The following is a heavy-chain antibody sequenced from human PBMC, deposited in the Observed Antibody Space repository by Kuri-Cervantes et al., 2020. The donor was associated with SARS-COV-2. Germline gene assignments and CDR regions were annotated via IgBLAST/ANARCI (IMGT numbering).Heavy chain of an antibody. V-gene: IGHV3-30*04. Sequence: SCKASGFTFSSYNMHWVRQPPGKGLEWVAIISFYRHDAHYADSVKGRFTISRDNSKNTLYLQMDSLTTEDTAVYYCARESSSSLNYYYGMDIWGQGTSVTVSS. CDR2: ISFYRHDA. D-gene: IGHD6-6*01. CDR1: GFTFSSYN. CDR3: ARESSSSLNYYYGMDI. J-gene: IGHJ6*02.